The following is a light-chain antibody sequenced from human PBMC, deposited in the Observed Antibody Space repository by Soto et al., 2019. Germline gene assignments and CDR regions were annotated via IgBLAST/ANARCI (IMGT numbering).Light chain of an antibody. CDR2: EVS. Sequence: QSALTQPASVSGSPGQSITISCTGTGSDVGGYVFVSWYQPHPGKAPKLIIFEVSDRPSGVSNRFSGSKSGNTASLTISGLQAEDEADYYCSSYTSSSTLVFGTGTKLTVL. V-gene: IGLV2-14*01. J-gene: IGLJ1*01. CDR1: GSDVGGYVF. CDR3: SSYTSSSTLV.